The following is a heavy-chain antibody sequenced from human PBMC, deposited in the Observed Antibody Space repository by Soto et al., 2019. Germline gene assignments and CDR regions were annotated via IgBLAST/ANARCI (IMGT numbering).Heavy chain of an antibody. Sequence: GGSLRLSCAASGFTFSSYAMSWVRQAPGKGLEWVSAVSSSGANTYYADSVRGRFTISRDNSKNTLYLQMSSLRADDTAVYYCAKDSTGYFDYWGQGTLVTVSS. CDR1: GFTFSSYA. V-gene: IGHV3-23*01. J-gene: IGHJ4*02. D-gene: IGHD3-9*01. CDR3: AKDSTGYFDY. CDR2: VSSSGANT.